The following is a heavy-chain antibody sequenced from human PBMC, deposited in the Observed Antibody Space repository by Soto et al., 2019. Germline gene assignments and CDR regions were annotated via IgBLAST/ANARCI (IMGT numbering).Heavy chain of an antibody. CDR3: ARGGSETSYYRDV. CDR1: GFTFSSYS. D-gene: IGHD3-10*01. V-gene: IGHV3-21*01. CDR2: ISSSSSYI. Sequence: GGSLRLSCAASGFTFSSYSMHWLRQAPGKGLEWVSSISSSSSYIYYADSVKGRFTISRDNAKNSRYLQMNSLRAEDTAVYYCARGGSETSYYRDVWGKGSTGTVCS. J-gene: IGHJ6*03.